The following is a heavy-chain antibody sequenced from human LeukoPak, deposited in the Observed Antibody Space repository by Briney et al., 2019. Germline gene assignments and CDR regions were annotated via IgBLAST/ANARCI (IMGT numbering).Heavy chain of an antibody. CDR1: GYTFTDYY. J-gene: IGHJ4*02. CDR3: ATDRPSDSSGYNC. CDR2: VDPEDGET. V-gene: IGHV1-69-2*01. D-gene: IGHD3-22*01. Sequence: VKISCKVSGYTFTDYYMHWVQQAPGKGLEWMGLVDPEDGETIYAEKFQGRVTITADTSTDTAYMELSSLRFEDTAVYYCATDRPSDSSGYNCWGQGTLVTVSS.